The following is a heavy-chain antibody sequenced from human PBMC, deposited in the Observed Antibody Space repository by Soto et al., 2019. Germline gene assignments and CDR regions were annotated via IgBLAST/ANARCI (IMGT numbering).Heavy chain of an antibody. Sequence: GEPLKISCRTSGYIFGTYWIGWMRQAPEKVLEWMGLIYPGDSDTRHNPSLQGRVTISSNQSTTTVYLQLSSLKASDTAMYYCARFGSVGAEYWGQGTLVTVSS. CDR1: GYIFGTYW. CDR2: IYPGDSDT. CDR3: ARFGSVGAEY. D-gene: IGHD3-16*01. J-gene: IGHJ4*02. V-gene: IGHV5-51*03.